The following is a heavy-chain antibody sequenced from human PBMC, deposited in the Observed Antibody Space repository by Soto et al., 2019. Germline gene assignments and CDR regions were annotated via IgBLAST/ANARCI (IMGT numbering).Heavy chain of an antibody. Sequence: QLHLRESGPGLVKPSETLSLTCTVSGGSITSSSYYWGWIRQPPGKGLEWIGSIYYSGSTYYNQSLKSRVTISVDTSKNQFSLKLSSVTAADTAVYYCATQEVGGSYVYTFDPWGQVTLVTVSS. CDR3: ATQEVGGSYVYTFDP. J-gene: IGHJ5*02. CDR2: IYYSGST. V-gene: IGHV4-39*01. D-gene: IGHD1-26*01. CDR1: GGSITSSSYY.